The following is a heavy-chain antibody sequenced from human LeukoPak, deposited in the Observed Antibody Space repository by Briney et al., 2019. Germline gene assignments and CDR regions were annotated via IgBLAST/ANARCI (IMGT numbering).Heavy chain of an antibody. CDR1: GFTFSSYS. D-gene: IGHD1-26*01. J-gene: IGHJ4*02. V-gene: IGHV3-21*01. CDR2: ISSSSSYI. CDR3: VGGRIIVGATGTLFDY. Sequence: PGGSLRLSCAASGFTFSSYSMNWVRQAPGKGLEWVSSISSSSSYIYYADSVKGRFTISRDNAKNSLYLQMNSLRAEDTAVYYCVGGRIIVGATGTLFDYWGQGTLVTVSS.